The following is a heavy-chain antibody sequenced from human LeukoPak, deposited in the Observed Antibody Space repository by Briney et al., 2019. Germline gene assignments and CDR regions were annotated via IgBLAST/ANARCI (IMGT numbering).Heavy chain of an antibody. CDR3: AKSRNSLWYGALDR. Sequence: GGSLRLSCAASGFTFSSYAMHWVRQAPGKGLEWVSVISNGGDNTFYRDSVKGRFTILRDNSKNTLILQMNNLKAEDTALYYCAKSRNSLWYGALDRWGQGVLVTVSS. CDR1: GFTFSSYA. J-gene: IGHJ5*02. V-gene: IGHV3-23*01. CDR2: ISNGGDNT. D-gene: IGHD6-13*01.